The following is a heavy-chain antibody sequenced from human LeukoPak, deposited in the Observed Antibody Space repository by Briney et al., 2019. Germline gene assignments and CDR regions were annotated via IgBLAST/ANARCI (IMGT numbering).Heavy chain of an antibody. J-gene: IGHJ4*02. D-gene: IGHD5-24*01. CDR3: ARRHHNWDY. V-gene: IGHV4-30-2*01. CDR1: GGSISSGGYY. CDR2: IYHSGST. Sequence: SQTLSLTCTVAGGSISSGGYYWSWIRQPPGKGLEWIGYIYHSGSTYYNPSLKSRVTISVDRSKNQFSLKLSSVTAADTAVYYRARRHHNWDYWGQGTLVTVSS.